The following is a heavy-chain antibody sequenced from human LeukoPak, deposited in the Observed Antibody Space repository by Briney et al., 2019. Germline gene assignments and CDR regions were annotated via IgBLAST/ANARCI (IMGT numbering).Heavy chain of an antibody. J-gene: IGHJ4*02. CDR2: IDHTGST. V-gene: IGHV4-59*08. CDR3: ASGYCSGGSCYWRHYYFDY. CDR1: GDSISIYY. Sequence: PSETLSLTCSVSGDSISIYYWNWIRQPPGKGLEWIGYIDHTGSTNYNPSLNSRVTISRDTSTNHFSLKLSSVTAADTAVYYCASGYCSGGSCYWRHYYFDYWGQGTLVTVSS. D-gene: IGHD2-15*01.